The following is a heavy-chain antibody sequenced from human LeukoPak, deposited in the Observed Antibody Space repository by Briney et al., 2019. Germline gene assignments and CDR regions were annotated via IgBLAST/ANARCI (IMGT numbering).Heavy chain of an antibody. CDR2: ISSSRSYI. J-gene: IGHJ4*02. CDR1: GFTFSSYG. Sequence: GGSLRLSCAASGFTFSSYGMHWVRQAPGKGLEWVSFISSSRSYIYYADSVKGRFTISRDNSRNTLYLQMNSLRAEDTAVYYCANWYYYENGAYWCWGQGTLVTVSS. D-gene: IGHD3-22*01. V-gene: IGHV3-21*04. CDR3: ANWYYYENGAYWC.